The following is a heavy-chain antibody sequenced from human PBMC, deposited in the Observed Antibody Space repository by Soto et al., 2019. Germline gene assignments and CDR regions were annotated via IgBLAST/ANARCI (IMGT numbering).Heavy chain of an antibody. Sequence: GGSLRLSCAASGLTFRSYWMHWVRQAPGKGQDWRRDRTENRLKRKEGKSGKRRYHKKKKKTKKTISLHMNSLRAEDTALYYCAKDRPLRTSGYFFDYWGQGTPVTVSS. V-gene: IGHV3-7*03. CDR3: AKDRPLRTSGYFFDY. CDR2: RTENRLKR. CDR1: GLTFRSYW. D-gene: IGHD1-1*01. J-gene: IGHJ4*02.